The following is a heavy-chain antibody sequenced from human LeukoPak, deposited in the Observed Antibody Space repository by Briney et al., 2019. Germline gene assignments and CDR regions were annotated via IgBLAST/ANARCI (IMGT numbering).Heavy chain of an antibody. V-gene: IGHV1-8*03. J-gene: IGHJ4*02. D-gene: IGHD2-8*01. CDR3: AKGNGMHFDY. Sequence: ASVKVSCKASGYTFTGYYMHWVRQAPGQGLEWMGWMNPNSGNTGYAQKFQGRVTITRNTSISTAYMELSSLRSEDTAVYYCAKGNGMHFDYWGQGTLVTVSS. CDR2: MNPNSGNT. CDR1: GYTFTGYY.